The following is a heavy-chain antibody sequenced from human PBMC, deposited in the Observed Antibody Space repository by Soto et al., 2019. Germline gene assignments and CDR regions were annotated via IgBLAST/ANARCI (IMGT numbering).Heavy chain of an antibody. CDR2: ISYDGSNK. Sequence: QVQLVESGGGVVQPGRSLRLSCAASGFTFSSYAMHWVRQAPGKGLEWVAGISYDGSNKYYADSVKGRFTISRDNSKNTLYLQMNSLRAEDTAVYYCARAPDAYYFDYWGQGTLVTVSS. CDR1: GFTFSSYA. J-gene: IGHJ4*02. V-gene: IGHV3-30-3*01. CDR3: ARAPDAYYFDY.